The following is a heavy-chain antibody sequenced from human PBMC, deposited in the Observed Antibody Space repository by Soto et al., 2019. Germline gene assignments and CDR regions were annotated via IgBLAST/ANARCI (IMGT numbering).Heavy chain of an antibody. J-gene: IGHJ4*02. CDR1: GGYISTYY. Sequence: SETLSLTCTVSGGYISTYYWSWIRQPPGKGLEWIGYIYYSGSTNYNPSLKSRVTISVDTSKNQFSLKLSSVTAADTAVYYCARADWNDALADYWGQGTLVTVSS. CDR3: ARADWNDALADY. CDR2: IYYSGST. D-gene: IGHD1-1*01. V-gene: IGHV4-59*01.